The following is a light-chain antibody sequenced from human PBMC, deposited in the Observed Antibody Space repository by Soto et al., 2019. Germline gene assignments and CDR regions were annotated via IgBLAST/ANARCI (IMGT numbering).Light chain of an antibody. J-gene: IGKJ1*01. Sequence: EIVMTQSPATLSVSPGERATLSCRASQSVRNNLAWYQQKPGQAPRLLIYGASTRATGIPARFSGSGSGTDFTFTISSLQAEDFAVYYCQQYNNLPRTFGHGTKVEIK. V-gene: IGKV3-15*01. CDR2: GAS. CDR3: QQYNNLPRT. CDR1: QSVRNN.